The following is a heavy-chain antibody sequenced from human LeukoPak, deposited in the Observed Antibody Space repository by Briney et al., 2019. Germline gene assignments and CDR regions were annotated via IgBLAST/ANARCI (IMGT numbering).Heavy chain of an antibody. CDR2: IIPIFGTA. J-gene: IGHJ5*02. D-gene: IGHD3-9*01. Sequence: GASVKVSCKASGGTFSSYAISWVRQAPAQGVEWMWRIIPIFGTANYAQKFRGRVTMTRDTSTSTVYMELSSRRSEDTAVYYCAILDGDQYSDMRDPWGQGTLVTVSP. CDR3: AILDGDQYSDMRDP. V-gene: IGHV1-69*05. CDR1: GGTFSSYA.